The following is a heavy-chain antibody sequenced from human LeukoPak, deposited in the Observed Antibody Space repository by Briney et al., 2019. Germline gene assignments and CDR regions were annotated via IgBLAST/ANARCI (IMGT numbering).Heavy chain of an antibody. CDR1: GYTFTSYY. Sequence: GASVKVSCKASGYTFTSYYMHWVRQAPGQGLEWMGVINPSGGSTSYAQKFQGRVTMTRDTSTSTVYMELSSLRSEDTAVYYCARVGDYGDYSNAFDIWGQGTMVTVSS. V-gene: IGHV1-46*01. CDR2: INPSGGST. CDR3: ARVGDYGDYSNAFDI. J-gene: IGHJ3*02. D-gene: IGHD4-17*01.